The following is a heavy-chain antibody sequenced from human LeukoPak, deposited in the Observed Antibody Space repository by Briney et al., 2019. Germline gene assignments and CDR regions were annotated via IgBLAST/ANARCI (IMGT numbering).Heavy chain of an antibody. CDR3: AHRNLPYCGGDCYSD. Sequence: SGPTLLKPTPTLTLTCTFSGFSLSTSGVGGGWIRQPPVKALEWLSLIYWDDDKRYSPSLKSRLTITKDPSKNQVVLTMTDMDPVDTATYYCAHRNLPYCGGDCYSDWGQGTLVTVSS. V-gene: IGHV2-5*02. J-gene: IGHJ4*02. D-gene: IGHD2-21*01. CDR2: IYWDDDK. CDR1: GFSLSTSGVG.